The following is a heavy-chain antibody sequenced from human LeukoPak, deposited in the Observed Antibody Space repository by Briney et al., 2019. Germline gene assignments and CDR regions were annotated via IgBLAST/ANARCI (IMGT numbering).Heavy chain of an antibody. CDR3: AHSCVAGPFEY. V-gene: IGHV2-5*02. Sequence: ESGPTLVNPTQTLTLTCTCSWFSLSTSGVGVGWIRQPPGKALEWLALIYWDDDKRYSPSLKSRLTITKDTSKSQAVLTMTNMDPVDTATYYCAHSCVAGPFEYWGQGTLVTVSS. J-gene: IGHJ4*02. CDR1: WFSLSTSGVG. D-gene: IGHD6-19*01. CDR2: IYWDDDK.